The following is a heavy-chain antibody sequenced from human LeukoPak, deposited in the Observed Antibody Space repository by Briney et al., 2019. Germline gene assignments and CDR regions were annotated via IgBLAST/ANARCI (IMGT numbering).Heavy chain of an antibody. Sequence: ASVKVSCKASGYTFTSYDINWVRQATGQGLEWMGWMNPNSGNTGYAQKFQGRVTMTRNTSISTAYMELSSLGSEDTAVYYCATPSPPGIAVAGTAGFFDYWGQGTLVTVSS. CDR2: MNPNSGNT. CDR1: GYTFTSYD. D-gene: IGHD6-19*01. CDR3: ATPSPPGIAVAGTAGFFDY. J-gene: IGHJ4*02. V-gene: IGHV1-8*01.